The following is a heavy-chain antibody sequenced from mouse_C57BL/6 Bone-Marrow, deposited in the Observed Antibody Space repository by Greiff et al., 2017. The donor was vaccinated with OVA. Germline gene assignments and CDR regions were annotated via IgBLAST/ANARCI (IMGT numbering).Heavy chain of an antibody. D-gene: IGHD2-4*01. V-gene: IGHV5-17*01. J-gene: IGHJ4*01. Sequence: EVQLVESGGGLVKPGGSLKLSCAASGFTFSDYGMHWVRQAPEKGLEWVAYISSGSSTIYYADTVKGRFTISRDNAKNTLFLQVTSLRSEDTAMDYCASAYDYDDYYAKDYWGQGTSVTVSS. CDR3: ASAYDYDDYYAKDY. CDR1: GFTFSDYG. CDR2: ISSGSSTI.